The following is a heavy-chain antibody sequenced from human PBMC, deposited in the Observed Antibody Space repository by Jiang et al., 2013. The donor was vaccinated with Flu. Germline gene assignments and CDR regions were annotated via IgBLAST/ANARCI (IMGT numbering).Heavy chain of an antibody. CDR2: SALTMVT. D-gene: IGHD6-19*01. CDR1: GYTFTSYG. V-gene: IGHV1-18*01. CDR3: ARDPIAVAGTFDY. Sequence: SGAEVKKPGASVKVSCKASGYTFTSYGISWVRQALDKGLSGWDGSALTMVTQTMHRKLQGRVTMTTDTSTSTAYMELRSLRSDDTAVYYCARDPIAVAGTFDYWGQGTLVTVSS. J-gene: IGHJ4*02.